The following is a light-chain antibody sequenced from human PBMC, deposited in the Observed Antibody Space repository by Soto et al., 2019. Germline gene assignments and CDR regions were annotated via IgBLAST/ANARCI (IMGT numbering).Light chain of an antibody. CDR1: QSRRTY. V-gene: IGKV1-39*01. CDR2: AAS. J-gene: IGKJ1*01. Sequence: DIQMTQSPSSLSASVGDTVTIDCRASQSRRTYLNWYLQKLGKAPKLLIYAASSLQSGVPSRFSGSGSGTDFTLTISSLQPEDFATYYCQQSYSTPWTFGQGSKV. CDR3: QQSYSTPWT.